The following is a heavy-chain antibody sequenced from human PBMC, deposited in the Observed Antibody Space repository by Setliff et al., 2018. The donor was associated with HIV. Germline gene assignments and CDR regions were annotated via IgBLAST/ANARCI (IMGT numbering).Heavy chain of an antibody. D-gene: IGHD6-19*01. CDR2: INPSGGST. V-gene: IGHV1-46*01. Sequence: ASVKVSCKASGYTFTSYYMHWVRQAPGQGLEWMGIINPSGGSTSYAQKFQGRVTMTRDTSTSTVYMELSSLRSEDTAVYYCARDNLPYSSGSDVYYYGMDVWGQGTTVTVS. CDR3: ARDNLPYSSGSDVYYYGMDV. CDR1: GYTFTSYY. J-gene: IGHJ6*02.